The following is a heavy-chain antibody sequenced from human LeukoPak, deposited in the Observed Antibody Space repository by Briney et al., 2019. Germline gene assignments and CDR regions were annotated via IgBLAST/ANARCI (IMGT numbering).Heavy chain of an antibody. CDR2: INPKSGGT. J-gene: IGHJ5*02. D-gene: IGHD2-21*01. CDR1: GYTFSDYV. CDR3: ARDVIMGGDQGWFDP. Sequence: GASVKVSCKASGYTFSDYVIHWVRQAPGQGLECMGWINPKSGGTNYVQKFQGRVTMTRDTSINTVYMELSSLNSDGTAMYYCARDVIMGGDQGWFDPWGQGTLVTVCS. V-gene: IGHV1-2*02.